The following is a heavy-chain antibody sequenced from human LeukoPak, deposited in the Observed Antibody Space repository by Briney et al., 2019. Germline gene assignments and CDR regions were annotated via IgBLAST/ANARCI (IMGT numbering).Heavy chain of an antibody. V-gene: IGHV3-48*03. D-gene: IGHD3-22*01. J-gene: IGHJ3*02. CDR3: AGNSSGYYPDASDI. CDR2: ISSSGSTI. Sequence: GGSLRLSCAASGFTFSSYEMNWVRQAPGKGLEWVSYISSSGSTIYYADSVKGRFTISRDNAKNSLYLQMNSLRDEDTAVYYCAGNSSGYYPDASDIWGQGTMVTVSS. CDR1: GFTFSSYE.